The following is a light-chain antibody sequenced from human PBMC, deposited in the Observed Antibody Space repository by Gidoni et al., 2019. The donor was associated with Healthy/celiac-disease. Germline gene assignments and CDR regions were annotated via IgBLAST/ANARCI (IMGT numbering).Light chain of an antibody. J-gene: IGKJ2*01. CDR2: GAS. Sequence: EIVLTQSPGTLSLSPGERATLPCRASQSVSNNYLAWYQQKPGQAPRLLIYGASSRATGIPKRFSGSGSGTDFTLAISRLEPEDFAVYYCQQYGNSPYTFGQGTKLDIK. CDR1: QSVSNNY. CDR3: QQYGNSPYT. V-gene: IGKV3-20*01.